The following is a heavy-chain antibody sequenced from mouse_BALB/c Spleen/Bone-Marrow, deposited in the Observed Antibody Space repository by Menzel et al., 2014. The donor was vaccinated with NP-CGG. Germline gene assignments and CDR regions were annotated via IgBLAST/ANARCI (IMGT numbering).Heavy chain of an antibody. CDR3: ARAGYRYDVGYAMDY. D-gene: IGHD2-14*01. V-gene: IGHV3-8*02. Sequence: DVQLVESGPSLVKPSQTLSLTCSVTGDSITSGYWNWIRKFPGNKLEYMGYISHSGSTYYNPSLKSRISITRDTSKNXYYLQLNSVTTEDTATYYCARAGYRYDVGYAMDYWGQGTSVTVSS. CDR1: GDSITSGY. J-gene: IGHJ4*01. CDR2: ISHSGST.